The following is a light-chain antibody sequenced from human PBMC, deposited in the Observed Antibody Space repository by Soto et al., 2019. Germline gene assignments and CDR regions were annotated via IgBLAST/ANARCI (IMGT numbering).Light chain of an antibody. CDR1: QSVSSY. CDR2: DAS. V-gene: IGKV3-11*01. Sequence: EIVLTQSPATLCLSPGERATLSCRASQSVSSYLAWYQQKPGQAPRLLIYDASNRATGIPARFSGSGSGTDLTLTISSLEPEDFAVYYCQQRRNWPLTFGGGTKVEIK. J-gene: IGKJ4*01. CDR3: QQRRNWPLT.